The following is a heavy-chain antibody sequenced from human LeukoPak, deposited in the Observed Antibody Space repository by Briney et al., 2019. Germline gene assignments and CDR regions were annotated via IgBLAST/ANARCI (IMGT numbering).Heavy chain of an antibody. V-gene: IGHV4-59*01. CDR2: IYYSGST. D-gene: IGHD5-12*01. CDR1: GGSISNYY. CDR3: ARDGTVATNWFDP. Sequence: SETLSLTCTVSGGSISNYYWSWIRQPPGMGLEWIGNIYYSGSTNYNPSLKSRVTISVETSKNQFSLKLSSVTAADTAVYYCARDGTVATNWFDPWGQGTLVTVSS. J-gene: IGHJ5*02.